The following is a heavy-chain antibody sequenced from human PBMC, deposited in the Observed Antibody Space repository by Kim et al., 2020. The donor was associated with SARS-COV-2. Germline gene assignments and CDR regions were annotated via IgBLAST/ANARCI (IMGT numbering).Heavy chain of an antibody. Sequence: GVSLRLSCAVSGFTFSSYWIQWVRQAPGKGLVWVSRINIDGSDTTYADFAKGRFTISRDNAKNKVDLQMNFLRTEDTGVYFCARADGSKAGYWDVWGQGSLVTVSS. CDR1: GFTFSSYW. V-gene: IGHV3-74*01. CDR3: ARADGSKAGYWDV. J-gene: IGHJ4*02. D-gene: IGHD5-12*01. CDR2: INIDGSDT.